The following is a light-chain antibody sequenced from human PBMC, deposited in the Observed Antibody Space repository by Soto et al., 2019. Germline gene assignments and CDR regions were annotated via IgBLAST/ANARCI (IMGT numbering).Light chain of an antibody. CDR3: NSYTRSSTI. Sequence: QPASVSGSPGQSITISCTGTSSDVGDSNYVSWYQQHPGKAPKLMIYEVSNRPSGVSNRFSGSKSGNTASLTISGLQAEDEADYYCNSYTRSSTIFGTGTKLTVL. J-gene: IGLJ1*01. CDR2: EVS. V-gene: IGLV2-14*01. CDR1: SSDVGDSNY.